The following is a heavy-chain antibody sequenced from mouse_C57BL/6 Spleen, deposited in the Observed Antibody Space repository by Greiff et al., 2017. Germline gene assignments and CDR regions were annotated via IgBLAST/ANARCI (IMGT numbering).Heavy chain of an antibody. Sequence: QVQLQQSGAELVKPGASVKISCKASGYAFSSYWMNWVKQRPGKGLEWIGQIYPGDGATNYNGKFKGKATLTADKSSSTAYMQLSSLTSEDSAVYFCARWPLYYGSSPSYFDYWGQGTTLTVSS. D-gene: IGHD1-1*01. CDR2: IYPGDGAT. CDR1: GYAFSSYW. J-gene: IGHJ2*01. V-gene: IGHV1-80*01. CDR3: ARWPLYYGSSPSYFDY.